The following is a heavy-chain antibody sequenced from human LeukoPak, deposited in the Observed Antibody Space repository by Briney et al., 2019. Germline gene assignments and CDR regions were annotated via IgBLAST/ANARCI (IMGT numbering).Heavy chain of an antibody. Sequence: ASVKVSCKASGYAFTSYGISWVRQAPGQGLEWMGWISAYNGNTNYAQKLQGRVTMTTDTSTSTAYMELRSLRSDDTAVYYCARALYYYDSSGYPFDYWGQGTLSPSPQ. CDR1: GYAFTSYG. CDR2: ISAYNGNT. CDR3: ARALYYYDSSGYPFDY. D-gene: IGHD3-22*01. J-gene: IGHJ4*02. V-gene: IGHV1-18*01.